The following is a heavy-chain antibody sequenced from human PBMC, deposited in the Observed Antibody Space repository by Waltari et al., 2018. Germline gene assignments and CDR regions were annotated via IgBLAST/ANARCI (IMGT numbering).Heavy chain of an antibody. CDR2: ISSSGSTI. D-gene: IGHD1-26*01. V-gene: IGHV3-48*03. J-gene: IGHJ4*02. CDR3: TGEGVGASSDY. Sequence: EVHLVDSGGGLVQPGGSLRVRCAASGFTFSYYEMGWVRQGPGKGREWVSYISSSGSTIYYADSVKGRFTVSRDNAKNSLYLQMNSLRAEDTAVYYCTGEGVGASSDYWGQGTLVTVSS. CDR1: GFTFSYYE.